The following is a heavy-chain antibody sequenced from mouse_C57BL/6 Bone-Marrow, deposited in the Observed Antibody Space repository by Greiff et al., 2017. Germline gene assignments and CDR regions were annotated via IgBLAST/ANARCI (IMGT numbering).Heavy chain of an antibody. CDR1: GFTFSSYT. Sequence: DVKLVESGGGLVKPGGSLKLSCAASGFTFSSYTMSWVRQTPEKRLEWVATISGGGGNTYYPDSVKGRFTISRDNAKNTLYLQMSSLRSEDTALYYCARQILRKAYWGQGTLVTVSA. CDR3: ARQILRKAY. J-gene: IGHJ3*01. V-gene: IGHV5-9*01. D-gene: IGHD1-1*01. CDR2: ISGGGGNT.